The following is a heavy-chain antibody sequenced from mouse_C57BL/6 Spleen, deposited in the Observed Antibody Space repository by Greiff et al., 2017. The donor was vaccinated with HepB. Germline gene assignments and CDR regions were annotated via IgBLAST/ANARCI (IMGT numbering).Heavy chain of an antibody. CDR2: IYPRSGNT. Sequence: VQLQQSGAELARPGASVKLSCKASGYTFTSYGISWVKQRTGQGLEWIGEIYPRSGNTYYNEKFKGKATLTADKSSSTAYMELRSLTSEDSAFYFCALYGSSYCFDYWGQGTTLTVSS. V-gene: IGHV1-81*01. J-gene: IGHJ2*01. D-gene: IGHD1-1*01. CDR3: ALYGSSYCFDY. CDR1: GYTFTSYG.